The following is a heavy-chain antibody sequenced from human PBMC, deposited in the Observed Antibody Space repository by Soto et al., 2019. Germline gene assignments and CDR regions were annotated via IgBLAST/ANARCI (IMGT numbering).Heavy chain of an antibody. D-gene: IGHD5-18*01. J-gene: IGHJ4*02. Sequence: SETLSLTCTVSGGSVSSGSYYWSWIRQPPGKGLEWIGYIYYSGSTNYNPSLKSRVTISVDTSKNQFSLKLSSVTAADAAVYYCARGGYSYGHDYWGQGTLVTVSS. CDR1: GGSVSSGSYY. CDR3: ARGGYSYGHDY. V-gene: IGHV4-61*01. CDR2: IYYSGST.